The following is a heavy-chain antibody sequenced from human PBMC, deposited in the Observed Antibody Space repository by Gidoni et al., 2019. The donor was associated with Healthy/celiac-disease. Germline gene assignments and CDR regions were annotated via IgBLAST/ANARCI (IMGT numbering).Heavy chain of an antibody. V-gene: IGHV3-30*18. D-gene: IGHD3-22*01. CDR2: ISYDGSNK. CDR1: GFTFSSYG. Sequence: QVQLVESGGGVVQPGRSLRLSCAASGFTFSSYGMHWVRQAPGKGLEWVAVISYDGSNKYYADSVKGRFTISRDNSKNTLYLQMNSLRAEDTAVYYCAKPLRYYDSSGYYYSWGQGTLVTVSS. CDR3: AKPLRYYDSSGYYYS. J-gene: IGHJ4*02.